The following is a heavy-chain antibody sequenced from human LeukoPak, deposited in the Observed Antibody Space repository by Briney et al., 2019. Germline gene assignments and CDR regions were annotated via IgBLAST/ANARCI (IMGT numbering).Heavy chain of an antibody. CDR2: ISAYNGNT. D-gene: IGHD3-16*01. Sequence: GASVKVSCKASGGTFSSYAISWVRQAPGQGLEWMGWISAYNGNTNYAQKLQGRVTMTTDTSTSTAYMELRSLRSDDTAVYYCARDGVPRSYPAHDALDIWGQGTMVTVSS. CDR3: ARDGVPRSYPAHDALDI. J-gene: IGHJ3*02. V-gene: IGHV1-18*01. CDR1: GGTFSSYA.